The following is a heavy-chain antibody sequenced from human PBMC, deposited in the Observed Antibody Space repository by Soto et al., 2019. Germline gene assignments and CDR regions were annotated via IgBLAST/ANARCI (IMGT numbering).Heavy chain of an antibody. CDR2: IYSDGSHQ. J-gene: IGHJ4*02. V-gene: IGHV3-30*03. D-gene: IGHD2-21*01. CDR3: ARDRRAIPDADMDY. CDR1: GFTFSMYG. Sequence: QVQLVESGGGVVQPGSSLRLSCEASGFTFSMYGMHWVRQAPGKGLEWVGVIYSDGSHQYYGDSVKGRFTISRDNSNKMVYLQMTGLRLDDSALYYCARDRRAIPDADMDYWGQGVLVTVSS.